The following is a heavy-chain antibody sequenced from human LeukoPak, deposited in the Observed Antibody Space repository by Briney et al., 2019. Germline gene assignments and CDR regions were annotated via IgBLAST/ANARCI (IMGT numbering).Heavy chain of an antibody. CDR2: IYYSGST. J-gene: IGHJ3*01. CDR3: AHFRGGAFDF. CDR1: GGXISSSSYY. V-gene: IGHV4-39*01. Sequence: PSETLSLTCTVSGGXISSSSYYWGWIRQPPGKGLEWIGSIYYSGSTYYNPSLKSRVTIYVDTSKNQFAMKLSSVTAADTAVYYCAHFRGGAFDFWGQGTMVTVSA. D-gene: IGHD3-16*01.